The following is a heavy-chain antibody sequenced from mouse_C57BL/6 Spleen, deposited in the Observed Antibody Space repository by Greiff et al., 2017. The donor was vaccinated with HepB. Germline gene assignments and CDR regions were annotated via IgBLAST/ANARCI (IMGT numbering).Heavy chain of an antibody. CDR2: INPGSGGT. CDR1: GYAFTNYL. D-gene: IGHD4-1*01. V-gene: IGHV1-54*01. Sequence: QVQLQQSGAELVRPGTSVKVSCKASGYAFTNYLIEWVKQRPGQGLEWIGVINPGSGGTNYNEKFKGKATLTADKSSSTAYMQLSSLTSEDSAVYFCARSAGKGFAYWGQGTLVTVSA. J-gene: IGHJ3*01. CDR3: ARSAGKGFAY.